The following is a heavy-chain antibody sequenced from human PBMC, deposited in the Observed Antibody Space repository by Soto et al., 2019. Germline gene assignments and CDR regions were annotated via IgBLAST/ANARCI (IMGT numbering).Heavy chain of an antibody. J-gene: IGHJ6*02. CDR1: GGSISSANW. V-gene: IGHV4-4*02. CDR3: ERLSFSYGLDV. CDR2: IYHGGST. Sequence: SETLSLTCAVSGGSISSANWWTWVRQPPGKGLEWIGEIYHGGSTSYNPSLKSRVTLSLDKFKNHFSLNLTSVTAADTAVYYCERLSFSYGLDVWGQGTSVTVSS. D-gene: IGHD6-25*01.